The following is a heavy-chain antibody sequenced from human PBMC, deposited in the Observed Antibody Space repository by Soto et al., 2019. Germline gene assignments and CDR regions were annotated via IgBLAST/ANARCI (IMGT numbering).Heavy chain of an antibody. CDR2: IFHSGST. D-gene: IGHD1-26*01. CDR3: ARVFSGSYSDY. CDR1: GGSMRSNNW. J-gene: IGHJ4*02. V-gene: IGHV4-4*02. Sequence: SETLSLTCAVPGGSMRSNNWWSWVRQPPGKGLEWIGEIFHSGSTNYNPSLKTRVTISVDKSKNQFSLKLSSVTAADTAVYYCARVFSGSYSDYWGQGTLVTVS.